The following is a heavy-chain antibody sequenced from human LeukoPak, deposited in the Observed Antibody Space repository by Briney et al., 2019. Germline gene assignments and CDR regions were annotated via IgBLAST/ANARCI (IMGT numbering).Heavy chain of an antibody. J-gene: IGHJ5*02. CDR1: GGSFSSSA. V-gene: IGHV1-69*13. Sequence: SVKVSCKASGGSFSSSAIRWVRQAPGEGLEWMGAVIPLFGTPNYAQKFQGRVTISADESTSTAYMELSSLRSEDTAMYYCARDETRGYSSGWYWFDPWGQGTLVTVSS. D-gene: IGHD6-19*01. CDR2: VIPLFGTP. CDR3: ARDETRGYSSGWYWFDP.